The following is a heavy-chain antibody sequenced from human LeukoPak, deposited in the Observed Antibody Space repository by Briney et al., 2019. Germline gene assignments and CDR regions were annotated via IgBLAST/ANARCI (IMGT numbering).Heavy chain of an antibody. J-gene: IGHJ6*02. CDR3: ARNRFYSMDV. CDR2: ISSSGTTT. D-gene: IGHD2/OR15-2a*01. Sequence: PGGSLRLSCAASGFSFSVYEMHWVRQAPGKGLEWISDISSSGTTTYYADSVKGRFTISRDNAKNSLYLQMNNLRAEDTAVYYCARNRFYSMDVWGQGTTVTVSS. V-gene: IGHV3-48*03. CDR1: GFSFSVYE.